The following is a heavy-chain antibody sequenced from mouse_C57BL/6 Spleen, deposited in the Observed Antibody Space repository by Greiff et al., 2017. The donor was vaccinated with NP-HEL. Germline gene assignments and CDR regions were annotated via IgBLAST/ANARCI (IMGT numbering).Heavy chain of an antibody. V-gene: IGHV5-4*01. Sequence: EVQLVESGGGLVKPGGSLKLSCAASGFTFSSYAMSWVRQTPEKRLEWVATISDGGSYTYYPDNVKGRFTISRDNAKNNLYLQMSHLKSEDTAMYYCARDYDYESYAMDYWGQGTSVTVSS. J-gene: IGHJ4*01. D-gene: IGHD2-4*01. CDR3: ARDYDYESYAMDY. CDR2: ISDGGSYT. CDR1: GFTFSSYA.